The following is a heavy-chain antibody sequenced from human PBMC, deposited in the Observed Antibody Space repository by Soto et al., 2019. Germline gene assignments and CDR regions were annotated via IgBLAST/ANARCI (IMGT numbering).Heavy chain of an antibody. D-gene: IGHD3-3*01. V-gene: IGHV1-18*01. CDR2: ISAYNGNT. Sequence: GASVKVSCKASGYTFTSYGISWVRQAPGQGLEWMGWISAYNGNTNYAQKLQGRVTMTTDTSTSTAYMELRSLRSDDTAVYYCARGLRFLEWSNPPYFDYWGQGTLVTVSS. J-gene: IGHJ4*02. CDR3: ARGLRFLEWSNPPYFDY. CDR1: GYTFTSYG.